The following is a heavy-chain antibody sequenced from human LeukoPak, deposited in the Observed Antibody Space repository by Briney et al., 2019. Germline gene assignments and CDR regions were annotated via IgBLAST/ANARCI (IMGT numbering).Heavy chain of an antibody. J-gene: IGHJ4*02. Sequence: ASVKVSCKASGYTFTNYYIHWVRQAPGQGLAWMGTINPSVGTTRSAQGRVSLTRDTSTSTVYMELSTLRSEDTAVYYCAREAQYCGGDCSYGYWGQGTLVTVSS. CDR3: AREAQYCGGDCSYGY. CDR2: INPSVGTT. CDR1: GYTFTNYY. V-gene: IGHV1-46*01. D-gene: IGHD2-21*02.